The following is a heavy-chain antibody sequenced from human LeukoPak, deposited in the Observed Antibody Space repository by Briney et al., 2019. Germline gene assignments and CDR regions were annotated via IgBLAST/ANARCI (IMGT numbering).Heavy chain of an antibody. CDR1: GFTVSSNY. CDR3: ARENDYYDSSGYIPGMDV. Sequence: GGSLRLSCAASGFTVSSNYMSWVRQAPGKGLEWVSAIYSGGSTYYEESVKGRFTISRDNSKNTLYLQMNSLRAEDTAVYYCARENDYYDSSGYIPGMDVWGQGTTVTVSS. CDR2: IYSGGST. J-gene: IGHJ6*02. D-gene: IGHD3-22*01. V-gene: IGHV3-66*02.